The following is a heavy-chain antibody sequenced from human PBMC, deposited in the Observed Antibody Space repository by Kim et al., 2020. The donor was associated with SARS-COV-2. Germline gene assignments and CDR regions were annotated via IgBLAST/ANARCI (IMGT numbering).Heavy chain of an antibody. CDR1: GYTFTGYY. CDR2: INPNSGGT. CDR3: ARGFSISSAAGHYYYYYGMDV. D-gene: IGHD6-13*01. J-gene: IGHJ6*02. Sequence: ASVKVSCKASGYTFTGYYMHWVRQAPGQGLEWMGWINPNSGGTNYAQKFQGRVTMTRDTSISTAYMELSRLRSDDTAVYYCARGFSISSAAGHYYYYYGMDVWGQGTTVTVSS. V-gene: IGHV1-2*02.